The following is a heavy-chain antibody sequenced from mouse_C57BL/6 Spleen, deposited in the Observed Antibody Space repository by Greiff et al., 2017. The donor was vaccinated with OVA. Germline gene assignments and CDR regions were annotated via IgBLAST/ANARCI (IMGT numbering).Heavy chain of an antibody. CDR2: INPNNGGT. D-gene: IGHD2-4*01. J-gene: IGHJ4*01. Sequence: EVQLVESGPELVKPGASVKMSCKASGYTFTDYNMHWVKQSHGKSLEWIGYINPNNGGTSYNQKFKGKATLTVNKSSSTAYMELRSLTSEDSAVYYCARDDYDGYYYAMDYWGQGTSVTVSS. CDR3: ARDDYDGYYYAMDY. V-gene: IGHV1-22*01. CDR1: GYTFTDYN.